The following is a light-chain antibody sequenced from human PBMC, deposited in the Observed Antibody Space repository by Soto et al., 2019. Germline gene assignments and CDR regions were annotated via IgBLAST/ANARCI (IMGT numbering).Light chain of an antibody. CDR1: QSVSSS. CDR2: DAS. V-gene: IGKV3-11*01. CDR3: QHRYNWPLT. Sequence: EIVLTQSPATLSLSPGERATLSCRASQSVSSSLAWYQQKPGQAPRLLIYDASTRDTGIPARFSGSGSGTDFTLTISSLEPEDFAVYYCQHRYNWPLTFGGGTKVEIK. J-gene: IGKJ4*01.